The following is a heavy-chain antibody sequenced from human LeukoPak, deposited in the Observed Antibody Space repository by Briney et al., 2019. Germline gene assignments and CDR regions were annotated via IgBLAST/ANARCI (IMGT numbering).Heavy chain of an antibody. V-gene: IGHV3-30*04. CDR2: ISYDGSNK. CDR3: ARDFSDFSAY. Sequence: GGSLRLSCAASGFTFSSYAMHWVRQAPGKGLEWVAVISYDGSNKYYADSVKGRFTISRDNSKNTLYLQMNSLRAEDTAVYYCARDFSDFSAYWGQGTLVTVSS. CDR1: GFTFSSYA. D-gene: IGHD2/OR15-2a*01. J-gene: IGHJ4*02.